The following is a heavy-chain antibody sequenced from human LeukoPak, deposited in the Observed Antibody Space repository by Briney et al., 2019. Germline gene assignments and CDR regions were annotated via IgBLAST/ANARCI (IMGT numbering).Heavy chain of an antibody. CDR3: ARGLYESRAGY. J-gene: IGHJ4*02. D-gene: IGHD3-22*01. V-gene: IGHV4-34*01. CDR1: GGSFSGYY. CDR2: INHSGST. Sequence: SETLSLTCAVYGGSFSGYYWSWIRQPPGKGLEWVGEINHSGSTNYNPSLKSRVTISVDTSKNQFSLKLSSVTAADTAVYYCARGLYESRAGYWGQGTLVTVSS.